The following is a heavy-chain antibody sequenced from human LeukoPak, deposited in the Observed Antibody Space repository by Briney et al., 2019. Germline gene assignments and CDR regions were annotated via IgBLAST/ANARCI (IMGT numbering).Heavy chain of an antibody. D-gene: IGHD4-17*01. J-gene: IGHJ4*02. CDR2: MFHSGST. Sequence: PSETLSLTCTVSGYSISSGHYWAWIRQSPEKGLEWIESMFHSGSTYYNPSLKSRVTTSADTSKNEFSLKLSSVTAADTAVYYCARAGTNLGDYDYWGQGTLVTVSS. CDR3: ARAGTNLGDYDY. V-gene: IGHV4-38-2*02. CDR1: GYSISSGHY.